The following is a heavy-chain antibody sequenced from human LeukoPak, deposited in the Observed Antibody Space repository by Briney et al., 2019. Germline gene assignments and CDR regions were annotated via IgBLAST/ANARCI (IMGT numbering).Heavy chain of an antibody. J-gene: IGHJ4*02. V-gene: IGHV4-38-2*02. D-gene: IGHD3-22*01. CDR1: GYSISSGYY. CDR3: ARAQKKYYYDSSGYHSRDNLDY. CDR2: IYHSGST. Sequence: SETLSLTCTVSGYSISSGYYWGWIRQPPGKGLEWIGSIYHSGSTYYNPSLKSRVTISVDTSKNQFSLKLSSVTAADTAVYYCARAQKKYYYDSSGYHSRDNLDYWGQGTLLTVSS.